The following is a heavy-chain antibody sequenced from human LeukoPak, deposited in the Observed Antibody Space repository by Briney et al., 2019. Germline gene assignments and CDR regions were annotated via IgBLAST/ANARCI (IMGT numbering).Heavy chain of an antibody. J-gene: IGHJ4*02. CDR1: GFSFSSYG. Sequence: GGSLRLSCAASGFSFSSYGMHWVRQAPGKGMEWVTFIRYDGSNEYYADSVKGRFTISRDNSKNTLYLQMNSLRAEDTAVYYCAKSWNQDYWGQGTLVTVSS. D-gene: IGHD1-1*01. V-gene: IGHV3-30*02. CDR2: IRYDGSNE. CDR3: AKSWNQDY.